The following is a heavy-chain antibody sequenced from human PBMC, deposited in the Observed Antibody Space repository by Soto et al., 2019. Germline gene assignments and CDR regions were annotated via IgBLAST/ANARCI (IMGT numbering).Heavy chain of an antibody. Sequence: LRLSCAASGFTFSSYAMHWVRQAPGKGLEWVAVISYDGSDKYYADSVKGRFTISRDNSKNTLYLQMNSLRAEDTAVCYCAKDYLRWAQSWGQGTLVTVSS. V-gene: IGHV3-30-3*01. CDR1: GFTFSSYA. J-gene: IGHJ5*02. D-gene: IGHD1-26*01. CDR3: AKDYLRWAQS. CDR2: ISYDGSDK.